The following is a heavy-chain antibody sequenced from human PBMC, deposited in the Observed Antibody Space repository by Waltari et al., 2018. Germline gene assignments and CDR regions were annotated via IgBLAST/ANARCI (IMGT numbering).Heavy chain of an antibody. Sequence: EVQLLESGGGLVQPGGSLRLSCAASGFTFSSYAMSWVRQAPGTGLEWVSVIYSGGSTYYEDSVKSRFTISRDNSKKTRYLQMNSRRAEDTAVYYCAKDENWGSALYYYYYYMDVWGKGTTVTVSS. CDR3: AKDENWGSALYYYYYYMDV. D-gene: IGHD7-27*01. CDR1: GFTFSSYA. CDR2: IYSGGST. V-gene: IGHV3-23*03. J-gene: IGHJ6*03.